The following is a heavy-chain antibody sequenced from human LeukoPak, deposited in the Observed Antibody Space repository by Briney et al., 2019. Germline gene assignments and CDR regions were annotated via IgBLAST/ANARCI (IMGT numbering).Heavy chain of an antibody. J-gene: IGHJ6*02. CDR2: ISTSGSP. V-gene: IGHV4-4*07. CDR1: GGSISNYN. CDR3: ARGSGWFFSNFYGMDI. D-gene: IGHD6-19*01. Sequence: SETLSLTCTVSGGSISNYNWSWLRQPAGKGLEWIGRISTSGSPNYNPSLKSRVTLSVDTSKNQFSLKLTSVTAADTAVYYCARGSGWFFSNFYGMDIWGQGTTVTVSS.